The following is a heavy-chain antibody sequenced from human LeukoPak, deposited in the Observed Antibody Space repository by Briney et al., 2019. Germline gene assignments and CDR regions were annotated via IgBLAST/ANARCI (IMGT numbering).Heavy chain of an antibody. J-gene: IGHJ4*02. CDR2: ISYDGGNK. CDR3: AKGEVQFDY. Sequence: GGSLRLSCAASGFTFSSYVMHWVRQAPGKGLEWVAIISYDGGNKYYADSVKGRFTVSRDNSKNTLYLQMNSLRAEDAAVYYCAKGEVQFDYWGQGTLVSVSS. V-gene: IGHV3-30-3*01. CDR1: GFTFSSYV.